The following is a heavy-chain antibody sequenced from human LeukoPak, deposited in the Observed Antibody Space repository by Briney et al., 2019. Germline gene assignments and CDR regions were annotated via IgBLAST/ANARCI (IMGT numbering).Heavy chain of an antibody. D-gene: IGHD3-16*02. V-gene: IGHV4-39*07. CDR3: ARDHRGYVWGSYRRNLYYYYYYMDV. J-gene: IGHJ6*03. CDR2: IYYSGST. CDR1: GGSISSSSYY. Sequence: SETLSLTCTVSGGSISSSSYYWGWIRQPPGKGLEWIGSIYYSGSTYYNPSLKSRVTISVDTSKNQFSLKLSSVTAADTAVYYCARDHRGYVWGSYRRNLYYYYYYMDVWGKGTTVTVS.